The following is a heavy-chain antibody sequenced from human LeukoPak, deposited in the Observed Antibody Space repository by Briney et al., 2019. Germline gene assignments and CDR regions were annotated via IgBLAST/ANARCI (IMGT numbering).Heavy chain of an antibody. J-gene: IGHJ4*02. CDR1: VFTFSIYA. CDR3: AKASPVLRYFDWDFDY. Sequence: GRCLRLSCAASVFTFSIYAMSGVRQAPGKGLGWGWAISGSGGNTYYADSVKGRFTISRDNSKNTLYLQMNSLRAEHTAVYYCAKASPVLRYFDWDFDYWGQGTLVTVSS. CDR2: ISGSGGNT. V-gene: IGHV3-23*01. D-gene: IGHD3-9*01.